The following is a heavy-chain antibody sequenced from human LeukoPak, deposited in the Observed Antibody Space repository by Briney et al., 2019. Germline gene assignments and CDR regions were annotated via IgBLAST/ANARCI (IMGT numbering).Heavy chain of an antibody. CDR1: GYSFTSYW. CDR3: ARSGFWSGYTTDYYYYYMDV. D-gene: IGHD3-3*01. Sequence: GESLQISCKGSGYSFTSYWIGWVRQMPGKGLEWMGIIYPGDSDTRYSPSFQGQVTISADKSISTAYLQWSSLKASDTAMYYCARSGFWSGYTTDYYYYYMDVWGKGTTVTVSS. J-gene: IGHJ6*03. V-gene: IGHV5-51*01. CDR2: IYPGDSDT.